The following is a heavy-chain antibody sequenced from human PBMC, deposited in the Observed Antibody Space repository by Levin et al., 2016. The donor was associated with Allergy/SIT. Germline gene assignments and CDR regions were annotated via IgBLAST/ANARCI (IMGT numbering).Heavy chain of an antibody. V-gene: IGHV1-18*04. Sequence: ASVKVSCKASNYTFTNYGVSWVRQAPGQGLEWMGWISTYNGHTNYAQKLQGRVTMTTDTSTKTAYMEVRSLRSDDTAVYYCARTTLDYYDTTKALDALDMWGPGTMVTVSS. CDR2: ISTYNGHT. J-gene: IGHJ3*02. D-gene: IGHD3-22*01. CDR1: NYTFTNYG. CDR3: ARTTLDYYDTTKALDALDM.